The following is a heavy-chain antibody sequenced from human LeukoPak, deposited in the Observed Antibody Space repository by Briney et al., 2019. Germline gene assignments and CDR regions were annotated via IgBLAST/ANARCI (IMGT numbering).Heavy chain of an antibody. CDR1: GYTFTGYY. Sequence: ASVKVSCKASGYTFTGYYMHWVRQAPGQGLEWMGWINPNSGGTKYAQKFQGRVTMTSDTSISTAYTELSSLISDDTAVYYCARKSAARKTSEFDYWGQGTLVTVSS. J-gene: IGHJ4*02. CDR2: INPNSGGT. D-gene: IGHD6-6*01. V-gene: IGHV1-2*02. CDR3: ARKSAARKTSEFDY.